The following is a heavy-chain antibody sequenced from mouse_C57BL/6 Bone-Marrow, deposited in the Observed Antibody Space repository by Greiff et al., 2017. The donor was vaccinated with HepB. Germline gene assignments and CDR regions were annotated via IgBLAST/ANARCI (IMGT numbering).Heavy chain of an antibody. J-gene: IGHJ3*01. CDR3: TSPKYYGSSWCAY. V-gene: IGHV5-9-1*02. CDR2: ISSGGDYI. Sequence: EVQGVESGEGLVKPGGSLKLSCAASGFTFSSYAMSWVRQTPEKRLEWVAYISSGGDYIYYADTVKGRFTISRDNARNTLDLQMSSLKSEDTAMYYCTSPKYYGSSWCAYWGQGTLVTVS. CDR1: GFTFSSYA. D-gene: IGHD1-1*01.